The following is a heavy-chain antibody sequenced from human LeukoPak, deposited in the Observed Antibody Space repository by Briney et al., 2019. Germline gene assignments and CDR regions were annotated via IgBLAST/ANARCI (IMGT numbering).Heavy chain of an antibody. CDR1: GFTFRNYV. D-gene: IGHD3-10*01. V-gene: IGHV3-30-3*01. Sequence: GGSLRLSCATSGFTFRNYVIHWVRQAPGKGLEWVAVTSSDLNVKLYADSVKGRFTISRDNSRSTLYLQMNSLRPEDTAIYYCAREGYYGSGSPPSLYFDYWGQGTLVTVSS. CDR2: TSSDLNVK. CDR3: AREGYYGSGSPPSLYFDY. J-gene: IGHJ4*02.